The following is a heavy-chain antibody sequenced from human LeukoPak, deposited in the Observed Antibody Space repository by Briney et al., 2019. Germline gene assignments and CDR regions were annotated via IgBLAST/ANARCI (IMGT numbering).Heavy chain of an antibody. CDR1: GFTFSSYT. D-gene: IGHD1-26*01. CDR2: ITSSSSYI. J-gene: IGHJ4*02. CDR3: ARDLRIVSGSYLDY. V-gene: IGHV3-21*01. Sequence: GGSLRLPWAASGFTFSSYTMNWFRQAPGKGLEGFSSITSSSSYIYYADSVKGRFISSRDNTKNSLYLQMNSLRAEDTAIYYCARDLRIVSGSYLDYWGQGTLVTVSS.